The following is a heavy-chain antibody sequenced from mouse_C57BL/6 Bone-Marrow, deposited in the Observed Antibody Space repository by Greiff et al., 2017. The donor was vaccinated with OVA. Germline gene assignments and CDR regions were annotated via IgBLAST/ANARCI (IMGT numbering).Heavy chain of an antibody. V-gene: IGHV1-69*01. Sequence: QVQLRQPGAELVMPGASVKLSCKASGYTFTSYWMHWVKQRPGQGLEWIGEIDPSDSYTNYNQKFKGKSTLTVDKSSSTAYMQLSSLTSEDSAVYYCARYDTTVVDWYFDVWGTGTTVTVSS. J-gene: IGHJ1*03. D-gene: IGHD1-1*01. CDR3: ARYDTTVVDWYFDV. CDR2: IDPSDSYT. CDR1: GYTFTSYW.